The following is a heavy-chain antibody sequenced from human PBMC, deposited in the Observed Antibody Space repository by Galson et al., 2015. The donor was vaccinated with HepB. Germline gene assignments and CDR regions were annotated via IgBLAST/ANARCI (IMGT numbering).Heavy chain of an antibody. J-gene: IGHJ6*02. V-gene: IGHV1-18*04. CDR3: ASTHSGYDEYYYGMDV. Sequence: SVKVSCKASGYTFTSYGISWVRQAPGQGLEWMGWISAYNGNTNYAQKLQGRVTMTTDTSTSTAYMELRSLRSDDTAVYYCASTHSGYDEYYYGMDVWGQGTTVTVSS. D-gene: IGHD5-12*01. CDR2: ISAYNGNT. CDR1: GYTFTSYG.